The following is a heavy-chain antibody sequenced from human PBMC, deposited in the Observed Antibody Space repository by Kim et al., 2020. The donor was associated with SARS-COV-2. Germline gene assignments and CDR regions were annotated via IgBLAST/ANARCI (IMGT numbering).Heavy chain of an antibody. J-gene: IGHJ5*02. D-gene: IGHD2-21*02. CDR3: ARRGIVVVTAPPGDWFDP. Sequence: SETLSLTCTVSGGSISSSSYYWGWIRQPPGKGLEWIGSIYYSGSTYYNPSLKSRVTISVDTSKNQFSLKLSSVTAADTAVYYCARRGIVVVTAPPGDWFDPGGQGTLVTVSS. CDR1: GGSISSSSYY. V-gene: IGHV4-39*01. CDR2: IYYSGST.